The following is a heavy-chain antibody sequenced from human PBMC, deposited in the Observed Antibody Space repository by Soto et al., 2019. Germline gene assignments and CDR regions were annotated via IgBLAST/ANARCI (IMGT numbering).Heavy chain of an antibody. J-gene: IGHJ4*01. D-gene: IGHD4-17*01. CDR1: GGSFSGYY. CDR3: AMDYGDYALGY. V-gene: IGHV4-34*01. CDR2: INHSGST. Sequence: SETLSLTCAVYGGSFSGYYWSWIRQPPGKGLEWIGEINHSGSTNYNPSLKSRVTISVDTSKNQFSLKLSSVTAADTAVYYCAMDYGDYALGYWGHGTLVTVSS.